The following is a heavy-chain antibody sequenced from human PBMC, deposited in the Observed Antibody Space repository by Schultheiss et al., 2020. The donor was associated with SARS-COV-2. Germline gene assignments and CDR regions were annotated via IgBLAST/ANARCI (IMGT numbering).Heavy chain of an antibody. D-gene: IGHD1-14*01. J-gene: IGHJ4*02. Sequence: GGSLRLSCAGSGLSVSDSRIHWVRQAPGKGLEWVGHSSGKPNNYATEYPASVKDRFTISRDESKNTVYLQMTSLKTEDTAVYYCTTLGTFALRARDFWGQGVLVTVSS. V-gene: IGHV3-73*01. CDR3: TTLGTFALRARDF. CDR2: SSGKPNNYAT. CDR1: GLSVSDSR.